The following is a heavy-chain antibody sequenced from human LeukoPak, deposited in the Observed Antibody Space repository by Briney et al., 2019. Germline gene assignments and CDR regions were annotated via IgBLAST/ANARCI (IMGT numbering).Heavy chain of an antibody. CDR2: INHNGNVN. Sequence: GGSLRLSCAASGFTFSNVWMNWVRQAPGKGLEWVASINHNGNVNYYVDSVKGRFTISRDNAKNSLYLQMSNLRAEDTAVYFCARGGGLDVWGQGATVTVSS. CDR1: GFTFSNVW. CDR3: ARGGGLDV. D-gene: IGHD3-16*01. J-gene: IGHJ6*02. V-gene: IGHV3-7*03.